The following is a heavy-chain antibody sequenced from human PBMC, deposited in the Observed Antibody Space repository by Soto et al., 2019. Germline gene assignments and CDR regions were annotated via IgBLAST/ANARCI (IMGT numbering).Heavy chain of an antibody. V-gene: IGHV1-69*13. CDR2: IIPIFGTA. CDR1: GGTFRSYA. D-gene: IGHD3-22*01. Sequence: SVKVSCKASGGTFRSYAISWVRQAPGQGLEWMGGIIPIFGTANYAQKFQGRVTITADESTSTAYMELSSLRSEDTAVYYCARDTSSSGSNSLDPWGQGSLVTVYS. J-gene: IGHJ5*02. CDR3: ARDTSSSGSNSLDP.